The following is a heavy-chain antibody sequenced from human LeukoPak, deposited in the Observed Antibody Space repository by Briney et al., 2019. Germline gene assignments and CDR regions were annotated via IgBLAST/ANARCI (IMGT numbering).Heavy chain of an antibody. CDR3: ARSGVVVAATVNGDWFDP. V-gene: IGHV1-2*02. CDR1: GYTFTDYY. CDR2: IKPNSGGT. Sequence: ASVKVSCKASGYTFTDYYVHWVRQAPGRGLEWMGWIKPNSGGTNYAQKFQGRVTMTRDTSVSTAYMELSRLTSDDTAVYYCARSGVVVAATVNGDWFDPWGQGTLVTVSS. J-gene: IGHJ5*02. D-gene: IGHD2-15*01.